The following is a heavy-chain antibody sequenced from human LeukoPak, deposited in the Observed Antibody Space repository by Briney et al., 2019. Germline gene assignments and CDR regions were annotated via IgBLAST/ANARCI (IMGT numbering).Heavy chain of an antibody. D-gene: IGHD6-19*01. CDR1: GGSFSGYY. Sequence: SETLSLTCAVYGGSFSGYYWNWIRQPPGKGLEWIGEISHSGSTNYNPSLKSRVTMSLDTSKSQLSLKLSSVTAADTAVYYCARGPVTNTPCSAWYVNYWGQGTLVTVSS. CDR3: ARGPVTNTPCSAWYVNY. J-gene: IGHJ4*02. CDR2: ISHSGST. V-gene: IGHV4-34*01.